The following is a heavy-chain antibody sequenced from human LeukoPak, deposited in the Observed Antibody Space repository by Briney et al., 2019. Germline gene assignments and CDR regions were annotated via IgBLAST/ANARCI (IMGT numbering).Heavy chain of an antibody. D-gene: IGHD3-3*01. V-gene: IGHV3-53*04. J-gene: IGHJ6*02. CDR1: GFTVSSNY. CDR2: IYSGGST. CDR3: ATTSYYDFWSGYYTDKDYYYGMDV. Sequence: PGGSLRLSCAASGFTVSSNYMSWVRQAPGKGLEWVSVIYSGGSTYYADSVKGRFTISRHNSKNTLYLQMNSLRAEDTAVYYCATTSYYDFWSGYYTDKDYYYGMDVWGQGTTVTVSS.